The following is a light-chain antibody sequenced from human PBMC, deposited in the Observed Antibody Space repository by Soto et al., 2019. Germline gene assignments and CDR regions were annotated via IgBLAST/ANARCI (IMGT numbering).Light chain of an antibody. V-gene: IGLV2-8*01. CDR3: SSYAGSNNLV. CDR1: SSDVGGYNY. Sequence: QLVLTQPPSASGSPGQSVTISCTGTSSDVGGYNYVSWYQQHPGKAPKLMIYEVSKRPLGVPDRFSGSKSGNTASLTVSGLQAEDEADYYCSSYAGSNNLVFGGGTKVTVL. J-gene: IGLJ2*01. CDR2: EVS.